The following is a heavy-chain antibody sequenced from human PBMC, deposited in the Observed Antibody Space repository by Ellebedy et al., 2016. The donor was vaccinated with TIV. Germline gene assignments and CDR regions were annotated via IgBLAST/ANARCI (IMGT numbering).Heavy chain of an antibody. D-gene: IGHD6-19*01. Sequence: ASVKVSCKASGYTFTNYDINWVRQATGQGLEWMGWMNPNSGNTGYAQKFQGRVTMTRNTSINTADMELSSLRSEDTAVYYCARVEYSSGWYLEGAFDIWGQGTMVTVSS. V-gene: IGHV1-8*01. J-gene: IGHJ3*02. CDR2: MNPNSGNT. CDR3: ARVEYSSGWYLEGAFDI. CDR1: GYTFTNYD.